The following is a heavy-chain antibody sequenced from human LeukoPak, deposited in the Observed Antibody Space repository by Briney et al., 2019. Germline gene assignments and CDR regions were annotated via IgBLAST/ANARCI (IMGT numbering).Heavy chain of an antibody. J-gene: IGHJ4*02. Sequence: GGSLRLSCAASGFTFSSHAMSWVRQAPGKGLEWVSAISASGTNTYYADSVKGRFTISRDNSRNTLYLEINNLRAEDTAVYFCAKDRYSASYDYFGYWGQGTLVTVSS. D-gene: IGHD1-26*01. V-gene: IGHV3-23*01. CDR2: ISASGTNT. CDR1: GFTFSSHA. CDR3: AKDRYSASYDYFGY.